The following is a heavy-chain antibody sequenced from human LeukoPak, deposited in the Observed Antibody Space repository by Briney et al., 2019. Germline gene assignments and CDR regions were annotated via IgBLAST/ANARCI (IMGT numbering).Heavy chain of an antibody. CDR2: IYYSGSN. V-gene: IGHV4-59*01. CDR3: ARERPHYYGSGSYYGDYYYYYYMDV. J-gene: IGHJ6*03. Sequence: SXTLSLTCTVSGGSISSYYWSWIRQPPGKGLEWIGYIYYSGSNNYNPSLKRRVTISVEKSKKQFSLKLSSVTAADTAVYYCARERPHYYGSGSYYGDYYYYYYMDVWGKGTTVTVSS. D-gene: IGHD3-10*01. CDR1: GGSISSYY.